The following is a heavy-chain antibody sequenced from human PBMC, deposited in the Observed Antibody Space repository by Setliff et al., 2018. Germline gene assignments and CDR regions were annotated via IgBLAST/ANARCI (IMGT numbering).Heavy chain of an antibody. V-gene: IGHV3-53*01. CDR3: AKDLGDDGHYYYYMDV. CDR2: IYSGGST. D-gene: IGHD4-17*01. J-gene: IGHJ6*03. CDR1: GFTVSSNY. Sequence: GGSLRLSCAVSGFTVSSNYMSWVRQAPGKGLEWVSVIYSGGSTYYTDSVKGRFTISRDDSKNTLYLQMNSLTVDDTAVYYCAKDLGDDGHYYYYMDVWGKGTTVTVSS.